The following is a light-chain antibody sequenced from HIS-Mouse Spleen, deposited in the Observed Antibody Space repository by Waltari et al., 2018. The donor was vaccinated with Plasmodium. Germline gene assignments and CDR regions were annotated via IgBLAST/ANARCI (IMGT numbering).Light chain of an antibody. V-gene: IGKV1-39*01. J-gene: IGKJ1*01. CDR3: QRSYSTWT. CDR2: AAS. CDR1: QSISSY. Sequence: DIQMTQSPSSLSASVGDRVTITCRASQSISSYLNWYQQKPGKAPNLLIYAASSLQSGVPSRFSGSGSGTDFTLTISSLQPEDFATYYCQRSYSTWTFGQGTKVEIK.